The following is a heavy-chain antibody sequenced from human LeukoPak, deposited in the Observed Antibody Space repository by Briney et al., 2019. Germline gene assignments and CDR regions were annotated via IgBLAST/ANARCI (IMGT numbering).Heavy chain of an antibody. CDR2: INHSGST. J-gene: IGHJ6*02. CDR1: GGSFSGYY. Sequence: SETLSLTCAVYGGSFSGYYWSWIRQPPGKGLEWIGEINHSGSTNYNPSLKSRVTISVDTSKNQFSLKLSSVTAADTAVYYCARGLSSGWYYYYGMDVWGQGTTATVSS. V-gene: IGHV4-34*01. CDR3: ARGLSSGWYYYYGMDV. D-gene: IGHD6-19*01.